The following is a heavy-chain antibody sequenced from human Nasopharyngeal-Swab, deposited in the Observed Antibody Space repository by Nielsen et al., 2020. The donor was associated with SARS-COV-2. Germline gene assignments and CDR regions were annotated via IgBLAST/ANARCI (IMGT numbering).Heavy chain of an antibody. J-gene: IGHJ6*02. V-gene: IGHV4-59*01. CDR2: IYYSGST. D-gene: IGHD2-15*01. Sequence: WIRQPPGKGLEWIGYIYYSGSTNYNSSLKSRVTISVDTSKNQFSLKLSSVTAADTAVYYCARGVDCSGGSCYGEGYYYGMDVWGQGTTVTVSS. CDR3: ARGVDCSGGSCYGEGYYYGMDV.